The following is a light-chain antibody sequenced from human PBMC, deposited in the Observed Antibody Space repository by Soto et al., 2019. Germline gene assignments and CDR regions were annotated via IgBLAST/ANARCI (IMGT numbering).Light chain of an antibody. V-gene: IGKV1-33*01. J-gene: IGKJ3*01. CDR2: GAS. CDR3: QQYDNLPPFT. CDR1: QDIRTS. Sequence: DIQMTQSPSSLSASVGARVSITCQASQDIRTSLSWFQQKPVRAPKLLIYGASNLETGVPSRFRGSRSGTDFTSTISSLQPEDIATYYCQQYDNLPPFTFGPGTKVDIK.